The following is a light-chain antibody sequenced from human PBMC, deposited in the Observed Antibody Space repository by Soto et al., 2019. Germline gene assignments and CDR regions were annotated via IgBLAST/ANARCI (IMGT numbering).Light chain of an antibody. Sequence: QSVLTQPASVSGSPGQSVTISCTGPRSDIGDSNFISWYQHSPGKAPRLLIYEVNNRPSVVSKRFSGSKAGNTASLTISGLLDDDEADYFCASFRSGTILVFGSGTKVTVL. CDR2: EVN. CDR3: ASFRSGTILV. V-gene: IGLV2-14*01. CDR1: RSDIGDSNF. J-gene: IGLJ1*01.